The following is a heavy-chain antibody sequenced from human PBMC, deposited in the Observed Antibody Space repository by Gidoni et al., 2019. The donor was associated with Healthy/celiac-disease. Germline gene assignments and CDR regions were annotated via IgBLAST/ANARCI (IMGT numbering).Heavy chain of an antibody. D-gene: IGHD2-15*01. Sequence: EVQLVESGGGLVQPGGSLRLSCAASGFTFSSYAMSWVRQAPGKGLEWVSAISGSGGSTYYADSVKGRFTISRDNSKNTLYLQMNSLRAEDTAVYYCAKDRGYCSGGSCRHVLYYYYGMDVWGQGTTVTVSS. CDR2: ISGSGGST. J-gene: IGHJ6*02. V-gene: IGHV3-23*04. CDR1: GFTFSSYA. CDR3: AKDRGYCSGGSCRHVLYYYYGMDV.